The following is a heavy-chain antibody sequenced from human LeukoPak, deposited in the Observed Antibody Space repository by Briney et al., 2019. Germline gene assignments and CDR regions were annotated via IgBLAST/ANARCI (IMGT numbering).Heavy chain of an antibody. J-gene: IGHJ4*02. D-gene: IGHD3-22*01. CDR2: ISYSGGST. Sequence: PGGSLRLSCAASGFTFSNYAMTWVRQAPGKGLDWVSAISYSGGSTYYADSVKGRFTISRDNSKNTLYLQMNSLRDDDTAVYYCAKDRAASGDTSGFDYWGQGTLVTVSS. V-gene: IGHV3-23*01. CDR1: GFTFSNYA. CDR3: AKDRAASGDTSGFDY.